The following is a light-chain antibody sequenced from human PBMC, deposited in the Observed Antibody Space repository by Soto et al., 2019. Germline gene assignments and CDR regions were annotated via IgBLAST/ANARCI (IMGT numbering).Light chain of an antibody. V-gene: IGKV3D-15*01. CDR3: QQYIDWPRT. CDR2: GAS. Sequence: EIVMTQSPDTLSVSPGERATLSCRASQSVGTNLVWYQQKPGQAPRLLIYGASVRATGIPATFSGSGSGTEFTLTISSLRSEDFAVYYCQQYIDWPRTFGQGTKVDIK. J-gene: IGKJ1*01. CDR1: QSVGTN.